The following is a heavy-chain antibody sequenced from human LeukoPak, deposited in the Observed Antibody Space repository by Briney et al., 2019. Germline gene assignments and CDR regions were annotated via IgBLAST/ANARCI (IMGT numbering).Heavy chain of an antibody. J-gene: IGHJ5*02. V-gene: IGHV4-31*03. D-gene: IGHD3-10*01. Sequence: KPSQTLSLTCTVSGGSISSGGYYWSWIRQHPGKGLEWIGYIYYSGSTYYNPSLKSRVTISVDTSKNQFSLKLSSVTAADTAVYYCARHPRSFMVRGVPNWFDPWGQGTLVTVSS. CDR3: ARHPRSFMVRGVPNWFDP. CDR2: IYYSGST. CDR1: GGSISSGGYY.